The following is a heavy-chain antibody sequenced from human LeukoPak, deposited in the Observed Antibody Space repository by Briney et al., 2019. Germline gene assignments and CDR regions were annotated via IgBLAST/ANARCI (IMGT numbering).Heavy chain of an antibody. Sequence: GGSLRLSYAASGFTFSSYSMNWVRQAPGKGLEWVSSISISTSYIYYADSVKGRFTISRDNAKNSLYLQMNNLRAEDTAVYYCAKTNDVDYAFDYWGQGTLVTVSS. CDR1: GFTFSSYS. D-gene: IGHD4-17*01. CDR3: AKTNDVDYAFDY. J-gene: IGHJ4*02. V-gene: IGHV3-21*01. CDR2: ISISTSYI.